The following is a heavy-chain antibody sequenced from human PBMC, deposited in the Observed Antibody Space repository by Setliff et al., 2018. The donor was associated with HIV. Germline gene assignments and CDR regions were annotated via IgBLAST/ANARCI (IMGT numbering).Heavy chain of an antibody. CDR2: ISAYNVNT. J-gene: IGHJ5*02. CDR3: AMGTTPLGWFDP. D-gene: IGHD2-2*01. Sequence: ASVKVSCKASGYSFTSYGVSWVRQAPGQGLEWMGWISAYNVNTNYAQKLQGRVTMTTDTSTSTAYMELRSLRSDDTAVYYCAMGTTPLGWFDPWGQGTLVTVSS. V-gene: IGHV1-18*01. CDR1: GYSFTSYG.